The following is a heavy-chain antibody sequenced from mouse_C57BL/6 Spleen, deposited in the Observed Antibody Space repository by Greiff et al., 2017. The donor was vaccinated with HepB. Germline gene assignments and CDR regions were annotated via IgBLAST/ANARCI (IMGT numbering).Heavy chain of an antibody. CDR1: GYTFTSYW. J-gene: IGHJ4*01. Sequence: VQLQQPGTELVKPGASVKLSCKASGYTFTSYWMHWVKQRPGQGLEWIGNINPSNGGTNYNEKFKSKATLTVDKSSSTAYMQLSSLTSEDSAVYYCARSHYYGSSSYYPMDYWGQGTSVTVSS. CDR3: ARSHYYGSSSYYPMDY. CDR2: INPSNGGT. D-gene: IGHD1-1*01. V-gene: IGHV1-53*01.